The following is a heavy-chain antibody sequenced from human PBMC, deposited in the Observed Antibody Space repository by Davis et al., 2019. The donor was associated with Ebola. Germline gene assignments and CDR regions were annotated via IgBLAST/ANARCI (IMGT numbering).Heavy chain of an antibody. CDR3: ARAPYYDFWSGYGYMDV. V-gene: IGHV1-69*13. J-gene: IGHJ6*03. D-gene: IGHD3-3*01. CDR2: IIPIFGTA. CDR1: GGTFSSYA. Sequence: SVKVSCKASGGTFSSYAISWVRQAPGQGLEWMGGIIPIFGTANYAQKFQGRVTITADESTSTAYMELSSLRSEDTAVYYCARAPYYDFWSGYGYMDVWGKGTTVTVSS.